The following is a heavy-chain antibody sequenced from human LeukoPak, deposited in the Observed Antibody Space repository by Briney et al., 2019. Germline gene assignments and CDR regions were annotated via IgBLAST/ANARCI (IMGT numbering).Heavy chain of an antibody. CDR1: GFTFSDYY. CDR3: ARATTVVTPFDY. CDR2: ISSSGSTI. V-gene: IGHV3-11*01. Sequence: GGSLRLSRTASGFTFSDYYMSWIRQAPGKGLEWVSYISSSGSTIYYADSVKGRFTISRDNAKNSLYLQMNSLRAEDTAVYYCARATTVVTPFDYWGQGTLVTVSS. D-gene: IGHD4-23*01. J-gene: IGHJ4*02.